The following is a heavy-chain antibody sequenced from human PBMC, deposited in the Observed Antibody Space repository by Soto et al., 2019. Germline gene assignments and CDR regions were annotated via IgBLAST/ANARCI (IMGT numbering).Heavy chain of an antibody. V-gene: IGHV1-69*13. J-gene: IGHJ6*01. D-gene: IGHD3-22*01. CDR3: ARETRWHHDDSSASARYYAYGIDV. CDR1: GRTFSSYA. CDR2: CIPSFGTA. Sequence: VKCSLKNSGRTFSSYAISWWRQAPGQGLECIGGCIPSFGTANYAQKFQRRVTITPDKSTSTAHMELSSLRSEDTAVYYCARETRWHHDDSSASARYYAYGIDVSSQGTMVT.